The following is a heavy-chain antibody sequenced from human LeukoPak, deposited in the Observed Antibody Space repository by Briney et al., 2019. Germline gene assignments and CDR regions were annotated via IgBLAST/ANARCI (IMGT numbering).Heavy chain of an antibody. CDR2: ISAYNGNT. Sequence: ASVKVSCKASGYTFTSYGISWVRQAPGQGLEWMGWISAYNGNTNYAQKLQGRVTMTTDTSTSTAYMELRSLRSDDTAVYYCARESLVVVPAATNPRNLGYWGQGTLVTVSS. CDR3: ARESLVVVPAATNPRNLGY. J-gene: IGHJ4*02. D-gene: IGHD2-2*01. V-gene: IGHV1-18*01. CDR1: GYTFTSYG.